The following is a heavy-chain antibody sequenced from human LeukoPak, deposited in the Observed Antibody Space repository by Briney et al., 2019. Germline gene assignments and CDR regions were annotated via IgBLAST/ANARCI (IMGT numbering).Heavy chain of an antibody. CDR3: ARGSLRFKHAFDI. CDR2: IYYSGST. Sequence: SQTLSLTCTVSGGSISSGDYYWSWIRQPPGKGLEWIGYIYYSGSTYYNPSLKSRVTISVDTSKNQFSLKLSSVTAADTAVYYCARGSLRFKHAFDIWGQGTMVTVSS. V-gene: IGHV4-30-4*01. J-gene: IGHJ3*02. D-gene: IGHD5/OR15-5a*01. CDR1: GGSISSGDYY.